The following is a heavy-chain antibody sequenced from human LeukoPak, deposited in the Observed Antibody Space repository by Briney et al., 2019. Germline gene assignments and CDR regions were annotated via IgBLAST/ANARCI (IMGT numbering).Heavy chain of an antibody. J-gene: IGHJ4*02. V-gene: IGHV3-23*01. CDR2: ITASGGTT. Sequence: GGSLRLSCAASGFTFSTYTMGWLRQAPGKGLEWVAAITASGGTTYYADSVKGRFTISRDDSRTTVYLQMSSLRAEDTAIYYCAKLAFYETSAPLRDISFWGQGTLVTVSS. D-gene: IGHD3-3*02. CDR1: GFTFSTYT. CDR3: AKLAFYETSAPLRDISF.